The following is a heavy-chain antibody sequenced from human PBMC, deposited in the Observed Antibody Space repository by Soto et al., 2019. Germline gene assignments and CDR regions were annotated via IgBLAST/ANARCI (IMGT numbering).Heavy chain of an antibody. CDR2: ISGYNGNT. V-gene: IGHV1-18*01. CDR1: GYIFINYG. J-gene: IGHJ5*02. CDR3: ARDEVPAANWLDR. D-gene: IGHD2-2*01. Sequence: EASVKVSCKASGYIFINYGITWLRQAPGQGLEWMGWISGYNGNTKYADKLQGRVTMTTDTSTTTAYMELRSLRSDDTAVYYCARDEVPAANWLDRWGQGTLVTVSS.